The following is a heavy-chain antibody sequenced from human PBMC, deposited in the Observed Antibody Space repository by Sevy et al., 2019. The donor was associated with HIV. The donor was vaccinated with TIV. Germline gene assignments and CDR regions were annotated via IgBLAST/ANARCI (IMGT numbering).Heavy chain of an antibody. CDR3: ARGLSHCLLSNGMDV. Sequence: ASVKVSCKAYGYTFSDYYMHWVRQAPGQGLEWMGWINPNRGGTNYAHKFQGRVTMTRDTSISTAYMELSSLRSDDTAIYYCARGLSHCLLSNGMDVWGQGTTVSASS. D-gene: IGHD2-15*01. CDR1: GYTFSDYY. V-gene: IGHV1-2*07. CDR2: INPNRGGT. J-gene: IGHJ6*02.